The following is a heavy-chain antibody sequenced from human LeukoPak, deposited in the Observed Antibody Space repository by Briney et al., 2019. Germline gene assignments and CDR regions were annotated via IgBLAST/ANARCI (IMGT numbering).Heavy chain of an antibody. CDR2: IYYSGST. D-gene: IGHD6-6*01. CDR1: GGSISNYY. V-gene: IGHV4-59*12. Sequence: SETLSLTCTVSGGSISNYYWSWIRQPPGKGLEWIGYIYYSGSTNYNPSLKSRVTISVDTSKKQFSLKLSSVTAADTAVYYCARDRGVGAARRIDAFDIWGQGTMVTVSS. J-gene: IGHJ3*02. CDR3: ARDRGVGAARRIDAFDI.